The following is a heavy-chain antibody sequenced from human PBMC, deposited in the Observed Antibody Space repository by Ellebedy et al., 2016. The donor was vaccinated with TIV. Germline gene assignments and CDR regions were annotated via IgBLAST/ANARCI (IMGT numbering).Heavy chain of an antibody. D-gene: IGHD6-13*01. CDR1: GFTVSGDY. Sequence: GESLKISCAASGFTVSGDYMSWVRQAPGKGLEWVSVISNSGDTTYADSVRGRFTISRDNSINTLYLQMNSLRADDTAIYYCAKLAGISSWYAEYWGQGTLVTVSS. J-gene: IGHJ4*02. CDR3: AKLAGISSWYAEY. CDR2: ISNSGDTT. V-gene: IGHV3-23*01.